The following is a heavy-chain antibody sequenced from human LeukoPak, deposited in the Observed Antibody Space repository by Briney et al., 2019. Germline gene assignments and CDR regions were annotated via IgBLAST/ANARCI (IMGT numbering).Heavy chain of an antibody. V-gene: IGHV4-38-2*02. Sequence: SETLSLTCTVSGYSISTGYYWDWIRQPPGKGLEWIGSIYPSGSTYYYPSLKSRVTISLDTSKNQLSLKLSSVTAADTAVYYCARAYFSSWYMNWFDPWGQGTLVTVSS. J-gene: IGHJ5*02. D-gene: IGHD6-13*01. CDR1: GYSISTGYY. CDR2: IYPSGST. CDR3: ARAYFSSWYMNWFDP.